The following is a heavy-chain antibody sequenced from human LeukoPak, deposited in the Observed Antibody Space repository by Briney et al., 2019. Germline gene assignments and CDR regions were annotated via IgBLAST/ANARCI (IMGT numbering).Heavy chain of an antibody. CDR2: VHYSGST. CDR1: GGSISSGGYY. D-gene: IGHD3-22*01. V-gene: IGHV4-31*03. Sequence: SETLSLTCTVSGGSISSGGYYWSWIRQHPGEGLEYIGHVHYSGSTFYNPSLKSRVAISIDTSENQFSLRLSSVAAADTAVYYCATRAYYFDSSTYYFEGWGQGTLVTVSS. CDR3: ATRAYYFDSSTYYFEG. J-gene: IGHJ4*02.